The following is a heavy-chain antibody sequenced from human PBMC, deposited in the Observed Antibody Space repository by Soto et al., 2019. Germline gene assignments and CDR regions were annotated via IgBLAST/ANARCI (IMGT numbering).Heavy chain of an antibody. D-gene: IGHD3-10*01. J-gene: IGHJ4*02. CDR2: ITSNGSH. CDR1: GGSVRTGSYH. V-gene: IGHV4-61*01. Sequence: SETLSLTCSVSGGSVRTGSYHWSWLRQHPGKGLEGIGIITSNGSHDYNPSLKIPVVVAIDRSKNQFALKGNAVTDADTALYFCARIGWGVDSWGQGTLVTVSS. CDR3: ARIGWGVDS.